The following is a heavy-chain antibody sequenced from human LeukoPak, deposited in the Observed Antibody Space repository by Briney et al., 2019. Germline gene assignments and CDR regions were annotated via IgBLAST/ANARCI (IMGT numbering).Heavy chain of an antibody. D-gene: IGHD3-22*01. Sequence: GESLKISCEASGYSFTTYWIGWVRQMPGKGLEWMGIIYPGDSDTRYSPSFQGQVTISADKSINTAYLQWSSLKASDTAIYYCARPQKRSDGTGYIYFDSWGQGTLVTVSS. CDR2: IYPGDSDT. CDR3: ARPQKRSDGTGYIYFDS. CDR1: GYSFTTYW. J-gene: IGHJ4*02. V-gene: IGHV5-51*01.